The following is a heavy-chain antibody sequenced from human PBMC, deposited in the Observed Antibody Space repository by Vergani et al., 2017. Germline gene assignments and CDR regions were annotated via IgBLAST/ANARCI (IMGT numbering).Heavy chain of an antibody. CDR2: IGTAGDT. J-gene: IGHJ3*02. CDR1: GFTFSSYD. CDR3: ARGGSYFSAFDI. D-gene: IGHD1-26*01. Sequence: EVQLVESGGGLVQPGGSLRLSCVASGFTFSSYDMHWVRQATGKGLEWVSAIGTAGDTYYPGTVTGRFTISRENAKNSLNLQMNSLRAGATAVYSCARGGSYFSAFDIWGQGTMVTVSS. V-gene: IGHV3-13*01.